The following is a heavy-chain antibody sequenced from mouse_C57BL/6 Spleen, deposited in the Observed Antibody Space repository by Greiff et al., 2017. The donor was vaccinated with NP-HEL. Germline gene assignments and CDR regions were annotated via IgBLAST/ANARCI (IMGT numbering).Heavy chain of an antibody. CDR3: ARWGNSYYFDY. J-gene: IGHJ2*01. CDR1: GYTFTSYW. CDR2: IDPSDRYT. V-gene: IGHV1-50*01. Sequence: QVQLQQPGAELVKPGASVKLSCKASGYTFTSYWMQWVKQRPGQGLEWIGEIDPSDRYTNYNQKFKGKATLTVDTSSSTAYMQLSSLTSEDSAVYYCARWGNSYYFDYWGQGTTLTVSS.